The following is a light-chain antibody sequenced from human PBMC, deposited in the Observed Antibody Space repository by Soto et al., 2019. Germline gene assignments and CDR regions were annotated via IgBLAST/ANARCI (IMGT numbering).Light chain of an antibody. CDR2: DVT. CDR3: SSYTSIIAVV. J-gene: IGLJ2*01. V-gene: IGLV2-14*03. CDR1: SNDIGAYNY. Sequence: QSVLTQPASVSGSPGQSITISCTGTSNDIGAYNYVSWYQQHPGKAPKLLIYDVTHRPSGVSDRFSRSKSGRTASLTISGLQPEDEADYYCSSYTSIIAVVFGGGTKLTVL.